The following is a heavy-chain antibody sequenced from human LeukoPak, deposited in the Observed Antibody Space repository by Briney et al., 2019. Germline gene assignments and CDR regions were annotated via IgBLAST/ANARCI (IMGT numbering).Heavy chain of an antibody. Sequence: ASVKVSCKASGYTFTSYGISWVRQAPGQGLEWMGWISAYNGNTNYAQKLQGRVTMTTDTSTSTAYMALRSLRSDDTAVYYCARWGIAAAGTGGDWFDPWGQGTLVTVSS. J-gene: IGHJ5*02. D-gene: IGHD6-13*01. CDR2: ISAYNGNT. CDR1: GYTFTSYG. V-gene: IGHV1-18*01. CDR3: ARWGIAAAGTGGDWFDP.